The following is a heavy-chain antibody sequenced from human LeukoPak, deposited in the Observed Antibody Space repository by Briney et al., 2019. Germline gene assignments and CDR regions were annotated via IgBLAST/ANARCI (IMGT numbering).Heavy chain of an antibody. CDR1: GYSISSGYY. V-gene: IGHV4-38-2*01. Sequence: SETLSLTCAVSGYSISSGYYWGWIRQPPGKGLEWIGSIYHSGSTYYNPSLKSRVTISVDTSKNQFSLKLSSVTAADTAVYYCARPSGQYYYGSGTEFHYWGQGTLVTVSS. CDR2: IYHSGST. J-gene: IGHJ4*02. CDR3: ARPSGQYYYGSGTEFHY. D-gene: IGHD3-10*01.